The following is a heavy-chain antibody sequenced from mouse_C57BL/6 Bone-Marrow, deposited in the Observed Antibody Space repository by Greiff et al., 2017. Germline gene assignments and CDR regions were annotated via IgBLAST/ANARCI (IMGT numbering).Heavy chain of an antibody. D-gene: IGHD2-14*01. CDR1: GFTFTDYY. V-gene: IGHV7-3*01. J-gene: IGHJ3*01. Sequence: EVKLMESGGGLVPPGGSLSLSCAASGFTFTDYYMSWVRQPPGKALEWLGFIRNKANGYTTEYSASVKGRFTISRDNSQSILYLQMNALRAEDSATYYCARYVGYGEGRAYWGQGTLVTVSA. CDR2: IRNKANGYTT. CDR3: ARYVGYGEGRAY.